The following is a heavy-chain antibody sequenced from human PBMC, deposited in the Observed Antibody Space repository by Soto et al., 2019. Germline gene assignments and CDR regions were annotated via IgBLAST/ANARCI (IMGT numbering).Heavy chain of an antibody. CDR1: GVSLTNGRRG. V-gene: IGHV2-26*01. Sequence: SGPTLVNPTDTLTLTCTVSGVSLTNGRRGVSWIRQPPGKALDWLAHIFSNDDKSYSTSLKSRLTISKDISRSQVVLTMTNMDPADSATYSCALIKDCSRTDCYLASFDPWGQGILVTVSS. J-gene: IGHJ5*02. CDR2: IFSNDDK. CDR3: ALIKDCSRTDCYLASFDP. D-gene: IGHD2-2*01.